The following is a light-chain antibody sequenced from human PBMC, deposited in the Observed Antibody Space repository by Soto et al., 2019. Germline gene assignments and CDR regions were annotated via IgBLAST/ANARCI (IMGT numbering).Light chain of an antibody. CDR3: QHYKMYSPWT. CDR1: EDIRSD. Sequence: DIQMTQSPSTLSGSVGDRVTITCRASEDIRSDLGWYQQRPGKAPKLLIYDVSSLQSGVPSRFSGSGSGTEFTLTISSLQPDDFATYYCQHYKMYSPWTFGQGTKVDIK. CDR2: DVS. J-gene: IGKJ1*01. V-gene: IGKV1-5*01.